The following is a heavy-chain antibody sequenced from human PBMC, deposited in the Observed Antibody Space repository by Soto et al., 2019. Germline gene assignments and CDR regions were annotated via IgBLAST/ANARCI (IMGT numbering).Heavy chain of an antibody. J-gene: IGHJ6*03. D-gene: IGHD2-2*01. Sequence: ASVKVSCKASGYTFTSYAMHWVRQAPGQRLEWMGWINAGNGNTKYSQKFQGRVTITRDTSASTAYMELSSLRSEDTAVYYCARELGYCSSTSCPDYYYYYYMDVWGKGTTVTVSS. CDR2: INAGNGNT. CDR3: ARELGYCSSTSCPDYYYYYYMDV. V-gene: IGHV1-3*01. CDR1: GYTFTSYA.